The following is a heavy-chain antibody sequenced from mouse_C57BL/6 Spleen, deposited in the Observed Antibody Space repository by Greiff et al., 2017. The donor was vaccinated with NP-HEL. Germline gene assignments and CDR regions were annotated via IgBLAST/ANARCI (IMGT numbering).Heavy chain of an antibody. CDR3: AKLGRDYYFDY. CDR1: GYSITSGYY. D-gene: IGHD4-1*01. CDR2: ISYDGSN. Sequence: EVKLMESGPGLVKPSQSLSLTCSVTGYSITSGYYWNWIRQFPGNKLEWMGYISYDGSNNYNPSLKNRISITRDTSKNQFFLKLNSVTTEDTATYYCAKLGRDYYFDYWGQGTTLTVSS. J-gene: IGHJ2*01. V-gene: IGHV3-6*01.